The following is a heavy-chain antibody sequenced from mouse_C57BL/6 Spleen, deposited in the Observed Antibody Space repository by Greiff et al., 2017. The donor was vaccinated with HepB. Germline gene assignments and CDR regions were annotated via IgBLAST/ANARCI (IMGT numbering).Heavy chain of an antibody. CDR1: GYTFTDYY. D-gene: IGHD5-1*01. CDR2: IYPGSGNT. J-gene: IGHJ2*01. V-gene: IGHV1-76*01. Sequence: QVQLKESGAELVRPGASVKLSCKASGYTFTDYYINWVKQRTGQGLEWIARIYPGSGNTYDNEKFKGKATLTAEKSSSTAYMQLSSLTSEDSAVDVGERAGGEEYEYWGQGTTLTFSS. CDR3: ERAGGEEYEY.